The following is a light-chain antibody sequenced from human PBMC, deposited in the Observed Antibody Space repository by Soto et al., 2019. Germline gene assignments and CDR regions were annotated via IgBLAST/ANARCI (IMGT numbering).Light chain of an antibody. Sequence: EIVMTQSPATLSLSPREKATLSCRASQSVSSSYLSWYQQKPGQAPRLLIYGASARATGIPARFSGSGSGTDFTLTISSLQPEDFAIYYCQQDYNFPKTFGQGTKV. V-gene: IGKV3D-7*01. CDR3: QQDYNFPKT. CDR1: QSVSSSY. J-gene: IGKJ1*01. CDR2: GAS.